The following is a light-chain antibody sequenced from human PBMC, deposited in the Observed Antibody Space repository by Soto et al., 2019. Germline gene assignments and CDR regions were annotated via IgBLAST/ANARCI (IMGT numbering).Light chain of an antibody. CDR2: ATS. Sequence: DIQMTQSPSSVSASVGDRVTITCRASQDITRWLAWYQQKPGKAPKLLIYATSSLQSGVPSRFSGSGSGTDFTLTISSLQPGDFATYYCQQANSFPHTLGGGTRVEIK. CDR1: QDITRW. J-gene: IGKJ4*01. CDR3: QQANSFPHT. V-gene: IGKV1-12*01.